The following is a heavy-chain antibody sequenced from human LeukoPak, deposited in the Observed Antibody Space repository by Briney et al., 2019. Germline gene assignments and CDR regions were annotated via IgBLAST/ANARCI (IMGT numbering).Heavy chain of an antibody. D-gene: IGHD6-19*01. CDR3: VSQRDHRVAVAGSFDN. CDR2: ISPDGNYI. V-gene: IGHV3-23*01. CDR1: GFTFSSYA. Sequence: GGSLRLSCAASGFTFSSYAMSWVRQTPGTGPAWLSAISPDGNYIYYADSVKGRSTTSRDNSKNTLYLQMTSLRVGDTAVYFCVSQRDHRVAVAGSFDNWGQGTLISVSP. J-gene: IGHJ4*02.